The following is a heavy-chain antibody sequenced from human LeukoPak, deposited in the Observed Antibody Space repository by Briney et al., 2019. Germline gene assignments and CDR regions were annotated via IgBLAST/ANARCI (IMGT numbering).Heavy chain of an antibody. CDR3: ARGLGYGSGSYYY. V-gene: IGHV4-61*01. CDR2: IYYSGST. CDR1: GGSVSSGSYY. Sequence: PSETLSLTSTVSGGSVSSGSYYWSWIRQPPGKGLEWIGYIYYSGSTNYNPSLKSRVTISVDTSKNQFSLKLSSVTAADTAVYYCARGLGYGSGSYYYWGQGTLVTVSS. D-gene: IGHD3-10*01. J-gene: IGHJ4*02.